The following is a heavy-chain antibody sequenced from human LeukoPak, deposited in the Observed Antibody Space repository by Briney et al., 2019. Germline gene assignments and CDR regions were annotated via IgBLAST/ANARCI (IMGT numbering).Heavy chain of an antibody. CDR2: IYTSGST. CDR3: ARDADSYGYESWFDP. Sequence: SETLSLTCTVSGGSISSGSYYWSWIRQPAGKGLEWIGRIYTSGSTNYNPSLKSLVTISVDTSKNQFSLKLSSVTAADTAVYYCARDADSYGYESWFDPWGQGTLVSVSS. J-gene: IGHJ5*02. CDR1: GGSISSGSYY. D-gene: IGHD5-18*01. V-gene: IGHV4-61*02.